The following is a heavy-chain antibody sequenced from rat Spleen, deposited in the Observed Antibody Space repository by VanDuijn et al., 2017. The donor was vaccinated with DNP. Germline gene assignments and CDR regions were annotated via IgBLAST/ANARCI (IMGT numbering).Heavy chain of an antibody. CDR1: GFTFSSYW. Sequence: EVQLVESGGGLVQPGRSLKLSCAASGFTFSSYWMFWIRQAPGKGLEWVASINTDGGSTYYPGSVKGRFTISRDNAEDTVYLQMNSLRSEDTATYYCAKEHHGYNYHYYYAMDAWGQGTSVTVSS. V-gene: IGHV5-58*01. J-gene: IGHJ4*01. CDR3: AKEHHGYNYHYYYAMDA. D-gene: IGHD1-4*01. CDR2: INTDGGST.